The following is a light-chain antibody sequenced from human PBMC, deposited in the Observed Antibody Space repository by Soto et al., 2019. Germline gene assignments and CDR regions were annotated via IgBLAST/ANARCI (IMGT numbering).Light chain of an antibody. CDR1: ESVKSRS. V-gene: IGKV3-20*01. J-gene: IGKJ5*01. Sequence: TGSGGRMTVDPGGSPTLSCRASESVKSRSLAWYQQKPGQAPRLLIYDSSTRAAGIPDRFSGSGSGTDFTLTISIREPQDSAMYYCQQYLVSATSAQGTRLEIK. CDR3: QQYLVSAT. CDR2: DSS.